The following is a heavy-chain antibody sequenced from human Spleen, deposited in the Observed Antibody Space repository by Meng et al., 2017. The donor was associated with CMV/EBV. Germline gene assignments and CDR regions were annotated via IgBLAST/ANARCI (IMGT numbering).Heavy chain of an antibody. CDR3: ARWGILPGVIALDY. V-gene: IGHV3-74*01. Sequence: GESLKISCEASGFTFDDYGMNWVRQAPGKGLVSVSSINNDGSTTIYADSVKGRFTMSRDNAKNTVYLQMNTLRVEDTAVYYCARWGILPGVIALDYWGRGTLVTVSS. CDR1: GFTFDDYG. J-gene: IGHJ4*02. CDR2: INNDGSTT. D-gene: IGHD7-27*01.